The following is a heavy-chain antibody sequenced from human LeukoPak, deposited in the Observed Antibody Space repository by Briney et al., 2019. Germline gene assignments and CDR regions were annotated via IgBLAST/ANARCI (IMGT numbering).Heavy chain of an antibody. V-gene: IGHV4-34*01. CDR1: GGSFSGYY. Sequence: SETLSLTCAVYGGSFSGYYWSWIRQPPGKGLEWIGEINHSGSTNYNPSLKSRVTISVDTSKNQFSLKLSSVTAADTAVYYCARGVGYCSSTSRYRAHWFDPWGQGTLVTVSS. D-gene: IGHD2-2*02. CDR3: ARGVGYCSSTSRYRAHWFDP. J-gene: IGHJ5*02. CDR2: INHSGST.